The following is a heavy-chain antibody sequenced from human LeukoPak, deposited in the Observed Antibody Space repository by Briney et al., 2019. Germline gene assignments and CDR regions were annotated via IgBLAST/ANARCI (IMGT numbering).Heavy chain of an antibody. J-gene: IGHJ2*01. V-gene: IGHV3-9*01. Sequence: PGRSLRLSCAASAFAFDDYAMHWVRQAPGMGLEWVSGISWNRRTIGYADSVKGRFTISRDNAKNSLYLQMNSLRAEDTALYYCARYPGIAVAGTFYLGYFDLWGRGTLVTVSS. CDR3: ARYPGIAVAGTFYLGYFDL. D-gene: IGHD6-19*01. CDR2: ISWNRRTI. CDR1: AFAFDDYA.